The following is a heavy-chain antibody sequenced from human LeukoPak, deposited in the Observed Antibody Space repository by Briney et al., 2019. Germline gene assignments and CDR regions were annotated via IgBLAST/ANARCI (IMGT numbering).Heavy chain of an antibody. CDR2: LYHTGST. D-gene: IGHD2-21*02. J-gene: IGHJ2*01. Sequence: SETLSLTCAVSGGSISSGEYSWSWIRQPPGKGLEWIGYLYHTGSTYYNPSLRSRVTISGDRSKNQFSLKLTSVTAADTAVYFCARDLGDWGRYFDLWGRGTLVTVSS. V-gene: IGHV4-30-2*01. CDR3: ARDLGDWGRYFDL. CDR1: GGSISSGEYS.